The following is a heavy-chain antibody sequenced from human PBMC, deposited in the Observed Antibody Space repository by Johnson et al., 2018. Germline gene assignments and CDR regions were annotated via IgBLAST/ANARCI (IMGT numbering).Heavy chain of an antibody. J-gene: IGHJ6*02. D-gene: IGHD1-14*01. CDR1: GFTFDDYA. V-gene: IGHV3-9*01. CDR2: ISWNSGSI. Sequence: VQLVESGGGLVQPGRSLRLSCAASGFTFDDYAMHWVRQAPGKGLEWVSGISWNSGSIGYADSVKGRFTISRDNAKNSLYLQMNSRRAEDTALYYCAKGTGAYYSYYGMDVWGQGTTVTVSS. CDR3: AKGTGAYYSYYGMDV.